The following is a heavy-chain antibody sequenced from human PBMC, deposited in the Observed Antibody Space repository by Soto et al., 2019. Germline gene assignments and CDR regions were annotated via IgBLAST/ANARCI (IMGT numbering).Heavy chain of an antibody. V-gene: IGHV2-5*02. CDR3: AHATSIAARPNNFDY. CDR1: GFSLSTSGVG. Sequence: QITLKESGPPLVKPTQTLTLTCTFSGFSLSTSGVGVGWIRQPPGKALEWLALIYWDDDKRYSPSPKSRLTITKDPSKNQVVLTMTNMDPVDTATYYCAHATSIAARPNNFDYWGQGTLVTVSS. J-gene: IGHJ4*02. D-gene: IGHD6-6*01. CDR2: IYWDDDK.